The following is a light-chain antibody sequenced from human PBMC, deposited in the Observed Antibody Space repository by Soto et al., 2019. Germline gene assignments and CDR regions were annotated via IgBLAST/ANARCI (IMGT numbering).Light chain of an antibody. J-gene: IGKJ1*01. Sequence: EIVMTQSPATLSVSPWERATLSCRASQSVSSNLAWYQQKPGQAPRLLFYGASTRATGIPARFSGSGSGTEFTLTISSLQSEDFAVYYCQQYNNWPRTFGQGTKVDIK. V-gene: IGKV3-15*01. CDR3: QQYNNWPRT. CDR1: QSVSSN. CDR2: GAS.